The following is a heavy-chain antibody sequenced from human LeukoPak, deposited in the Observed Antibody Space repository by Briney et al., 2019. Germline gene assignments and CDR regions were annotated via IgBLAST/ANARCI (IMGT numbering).Heavy chain of an antibody. Sequence: PSETLSLTCTVSGGSISSGGYYWSWIRQPPGKGLEWIGYIYYSGSTYYNPPLKSRVTISVDTSKNQFSLKLSSVTAADTAVYYCARDVGSRFDPWGQGTLVTVSS. V-gene: IGHV4-31*03. CDR1: GGSISSGGYY. J-gene: IGHJ5*02. CDR3: ARDVGSRFDP. D-gene: IGHD3-10*01. CDR2: IYYSGST.